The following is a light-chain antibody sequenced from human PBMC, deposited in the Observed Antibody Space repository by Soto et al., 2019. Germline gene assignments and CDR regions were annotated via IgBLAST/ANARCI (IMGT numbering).Light chain of an antibody. Sequence: QSALARPASVSGSPGQSITSACTGTSSDVGAYNSVSWYQQHPHKAPQVIIYKGTQRPSGVSNRFSGSTSGNAASLTISGLQADDEADYFCCSSAPESTYVFGSGTKVTVL. V-gene: IGLV2-23*01. CDR2: KGT. CDR3: CSSAPESTYV. CDR1: SSDVGAYNS. J-gene: IGLJ1*01.